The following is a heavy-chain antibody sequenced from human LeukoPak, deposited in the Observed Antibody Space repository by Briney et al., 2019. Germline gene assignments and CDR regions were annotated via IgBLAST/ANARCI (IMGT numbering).Heavy chain of an antibody. D-gene: IGHD1-26*01. CDR3: IPEGLKGAISSDFDF. Sequence: GGSLRLSCAASGLTFSNAWMSWVRKAPGKGLEWVGRIKSKTDGGTTDYAAPVKGRFTISRDDSKNTLYLQMNSLKTEDTAVYYCIPEGLKGAISSDFDFWGQGTLVTVSS. CDR1: GLTFSNAW. V-gene: IGHV3-15*01. J-gene: IGHJ4*02. CDR2: IKSKTDGGTT.